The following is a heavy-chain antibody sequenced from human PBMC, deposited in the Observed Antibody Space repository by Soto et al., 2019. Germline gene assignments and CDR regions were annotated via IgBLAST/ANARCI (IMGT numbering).Heavy chain of an antibody. V-gene: IGHV4-39*01. CDR1: GGSISSSSYY. CDR3: ARSPSLVGATVFDY. CDR2: IYYSGST. J-gene: IGHJ4*02. D-gene: IGHD1-26*01. Sequence: SDTLSLTCTVSGGSISSSSYYWGWIRQPPGKGLEWIGSIYYSGSTYYNPSLKSRVTISVDTSKNQFSLKLSSVTAADTAVYYCARSPSLVGATVFDYWGQGTLVTVSS.